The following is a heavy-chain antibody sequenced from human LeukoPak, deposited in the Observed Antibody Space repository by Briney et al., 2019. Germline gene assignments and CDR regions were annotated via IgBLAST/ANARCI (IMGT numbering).Heavy chain of an antibody. CDR3: ARRVQWLVRGYFDY. Sequence: PSETLSLTCTVSGGSISSYYWSWIRQPPGKGLEWIGEINHSGSTNYNPSLKSRVTISVDTSKNQFSLKLSSVTAADTAVYYCARRVQWLVRGYFDYWGQGTLVTVSS. CDR2: INHSGST. CDR1: GGSISSYY. V-gene: IGHV4-34*01. D-gene: IGHD6-19*01. J-gene: IGHJ4*02.